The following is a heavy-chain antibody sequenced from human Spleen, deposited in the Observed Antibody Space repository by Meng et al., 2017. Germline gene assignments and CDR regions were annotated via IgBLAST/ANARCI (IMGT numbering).Heavy chain of an antibody. CDR1: GGSFSGYY. Sequence: QVQLQQWGAGLLKPSETLSLTCAVYGGSFSGYYWSWIRQPPGKGLEWIGEINHSGSTNYNPSLKSRVTISVDTSKNQFSLKLSSVTAADTAVYYCARGFGVQLWLMGYYFDYWGQGTLVTVSS. D-gene: IGHD5-18*01. J-gene: IGHJ4*02. CDR3: ARGFGVQLWLMGYYFDY. CDR2: INHSGST. V-gene: IGHV4-34*01.